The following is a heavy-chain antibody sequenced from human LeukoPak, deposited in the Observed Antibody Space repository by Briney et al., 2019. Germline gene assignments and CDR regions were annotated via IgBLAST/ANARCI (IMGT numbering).Heavy chain of an antibody. CDR2: ISAYNGYT. CDR1: GYTFTNYG. D-gene: IGHD4-11*01. Sequence: ASVKVSCKASGYTFTNYGVSWVRQALGQGLEWMGWISAYNGYTNYAQKFQFRVTMTTDTSTSTAYMELRGLTSDDTAVYYCARDKAVTTERTQYFHHWGQGTLVTVSS. J-gene: IGHJ1*01. CDR3: ARDKAVTTERTQYFHH. V-gene: IGHV1-18*01.